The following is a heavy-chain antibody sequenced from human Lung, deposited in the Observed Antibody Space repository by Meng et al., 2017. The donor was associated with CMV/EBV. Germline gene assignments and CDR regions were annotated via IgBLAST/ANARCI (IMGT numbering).Heavy chain of an antibody. J-gene: IGHJ4*02. V-gene: IGHV4-30-4*01. Sequence: VSGGPITNGDYYWSWIRQPPGKGLEWIGYVYYTGTTYYNPSLKSRLTISIDTSKNQFSLHLRFVTAADTAVYYCARDYTEGDYFDYWGQGALVTVSS. CDR2: VYYTGTT. D-gene: IGHD3-16*01. CDR1: GGPITNGDYY. CDR3: ARDYTEGDYFDY.